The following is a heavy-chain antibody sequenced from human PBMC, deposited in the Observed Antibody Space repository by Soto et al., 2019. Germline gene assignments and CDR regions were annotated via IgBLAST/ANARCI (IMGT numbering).Heavy chain of an antibody. D-gene: IGHD3-16*01. J-gene: IGHJ4*02. Sequence: HLVASGGGLVQPGGSLRLSCAASGFTFNDHYMDWVRQAPGKGLEWVARSKNRGQGFTIEYAASLKGRFTISRDDSANSLYLQITSLETDDTAVYYCTVWIEGACYWGRGILVTVSS. CDR3: TVWIEGACY. CDR2: SKNRGQGFTI. V-gene: IGHV3-72*01. CDR1: GFTFNDHY.